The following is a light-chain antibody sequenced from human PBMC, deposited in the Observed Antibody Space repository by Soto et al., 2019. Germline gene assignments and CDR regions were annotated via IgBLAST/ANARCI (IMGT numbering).Light chain of an antibody. CDR1: QNISPW. V-gene: IGKV1-5*01. CDR3: QQYNTYST. J-gene: IGKJ5*01. CDR2: DAS. Sequence: DIQMSQSPSALSSSVGDRVTIACRASQNISPWLAWYQQKPGKAPQALIYDASSLKSGVPSRFSGNGSGTEFTLTISSLQPDDFATYYCQQYNTYSTFGQGTRLEIK.